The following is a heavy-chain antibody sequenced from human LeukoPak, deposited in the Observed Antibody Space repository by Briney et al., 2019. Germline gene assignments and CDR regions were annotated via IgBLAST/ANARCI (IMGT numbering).Heavy chain of an antibody. CDR1: GYSISSGYY. Sequence: SETLSLTCTVSGYSISSGYYWGWIRQPPGKGLEWIGSIYHSGSTYYNPSLKSRVTISVDTSKNQFSLKLSSVTAADTPVYYCARVGTDYGGNSYFDYWGQGTLVTVSS. CDR3: ARVGTDYGGNSYFDY. D-gene: IGHD4-23*01. V-gene: IGHV4-38-2*02. CDR2: IYHSGST. J-gene: IGHJ4*02.